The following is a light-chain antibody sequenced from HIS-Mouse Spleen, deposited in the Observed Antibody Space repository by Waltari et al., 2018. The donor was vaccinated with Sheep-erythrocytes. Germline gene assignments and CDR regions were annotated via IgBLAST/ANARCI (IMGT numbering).Light chain of an antibody. CDR2: EVD. J-gene: IGLJ3*02. CDR1: SSDVGGYNY. CDR3: SSYAGSNNWV. Sequence: QSALTQPPSASGSPGQSVTISCTGTSSDVGGYNYVSWYQQHPGKAPKLMRHEVDKRPSGVPDLLSGAKSGNTASLTVSGLQAEDEADYYCSSYAGSNNWVFGGGTKLTVL. V-gene: IGLV2-8*01.